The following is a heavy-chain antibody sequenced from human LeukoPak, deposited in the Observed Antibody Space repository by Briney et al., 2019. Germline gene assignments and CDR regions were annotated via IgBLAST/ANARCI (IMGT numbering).Heavy chain of an antibody. CDR1: GGSISSYY. Sequence: PSETLSLTCTVSGGSISSYYWSWIRQSPGKGLEWIGYIYYSGTTNYNPSLKSRVTISVDTSKNQFSLKLSSVTAADTAVYYCARGLSVSPKDYYYYMDVWGKGTTVTISS. J-gene: IGHJ6*03. CDR2: IYYSGTT. D-gene: IGHD3-16*02. V-gene: IGHV4-59*08. CDR3: ARGLSVSPKDYYYYMDV.